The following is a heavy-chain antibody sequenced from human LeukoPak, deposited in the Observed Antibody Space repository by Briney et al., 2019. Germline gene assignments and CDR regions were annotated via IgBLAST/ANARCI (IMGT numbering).Heavy chain of an antibody. CDR2: IYYSGST. J-gene: IGHJ3*02. D-gene: IGHD4-17*01. CDR3: ARRDYGDYDNAFDI. V-gene: IGHV4-61*08. Sequence: SETLSLTCTVSGGSISSGGYYWSWIRQHPGKGLEWIGYIYYSGSTNYNPSPKSRVTISVDTSKNQFSLKLSSVTAADTAVYYCARRDYGDYDNAFDIWGQGTMVTVSS. CDR1: GGSISSGGYY.